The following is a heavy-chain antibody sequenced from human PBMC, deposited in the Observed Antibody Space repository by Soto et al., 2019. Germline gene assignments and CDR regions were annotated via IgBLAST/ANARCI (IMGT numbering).Heavy chain of an antibody. V-gene: IGHV1-69*13. CDR2: IIPIFGTA. CDR1: GGTFSSYA. Sequence: SVKVSCKASGGTFSSYAISCVLQAPGQGLEWMGGIIPIFGTANYAQKFQGRVTITADESTSTAYMELSSLRSEDTAVYYCASITIFDYGMDVWGQGTTVTVSS. CDR3: ASITIFDYGMDV. J-gene: IGHJ6*02. D-gene: IGHD3-3*01.